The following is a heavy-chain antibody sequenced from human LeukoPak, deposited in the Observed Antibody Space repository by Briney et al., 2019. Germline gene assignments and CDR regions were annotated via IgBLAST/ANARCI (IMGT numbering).Heavy chain of an antibody. CDR3: ARHPDYGDYPYYFDY. D-gene: IGHD4-17*01. CDR2: IYYSGST. V-gene: IGHV4-39*01. J-gene: IGHJ4*02. Sequence: SETLSLTCTVSGGSISSSSYYWGWIRQPPGKVLEWIGSIYYSGSTYYNPSLKSRVTISVDTSKNQFSLKLSSVTAADTAVYYCARHPDYGDYPYYFDYWGQGTLVTVSS. CDR1: GGSISSSSYY.